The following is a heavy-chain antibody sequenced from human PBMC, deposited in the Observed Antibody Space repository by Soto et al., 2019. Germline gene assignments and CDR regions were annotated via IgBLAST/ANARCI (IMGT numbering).Heavy chain of an antibody. CDR1: GFTFSSYW. V-gene: IGHV3-74*01. CDR2: INSDGSST. J-gene: IGHJ6*02. CDR3: ARGPRAPPPHDYGMDV. Sequence: GGSLRLSCAASGFTFSSYWMHWVRQAPGKGLVWVSRINSDGSSTSYADSVEGRFTMSRDNSKNTLYLQMNSLRADDTAVYYCARGPRAPPPHDYGMDVWGQGTTVTVSS.